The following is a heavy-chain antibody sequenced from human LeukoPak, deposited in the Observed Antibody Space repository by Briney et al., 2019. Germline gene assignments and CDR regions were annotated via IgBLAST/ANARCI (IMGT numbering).Heavy chain of an antibody. Sequence: GGSLRLSCAASGFTFSNYAMSWVRQAPGKGLEWVSAISGSGGITFYADSVKGRFTISRDSSKNTVYLQMNSLRAEDTAVYYCAKSGREYSSSWYNFDYWGQGTLVTASS. J-gene: IGHJ4*02. V-gene: IGHV3-23*01. D-gene: IGHD6-13*01. CDR3: AKSGREYSSSWYNFDY. CDR2: ISGSGGIT. CDR1: GFTFSNYA.